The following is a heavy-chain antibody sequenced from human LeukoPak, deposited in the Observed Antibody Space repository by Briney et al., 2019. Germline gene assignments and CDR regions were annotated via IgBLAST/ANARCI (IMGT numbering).Heavy chain of an antibody. CDR2: IKQDGSEK. CDR1: GFTFSSYA. Sequence: GGSLRLSCAASGFTFSSYAMSWVRQAPGKGLEWVANIKQDGSEKYYVDSVKGRFTISRDNAKKSLYLQINSLRAEDTAVYYCARDRTTILGVVLDYWGQGTLVTVSS. CDR3: ARDRTTILGVVLDY. V-gene: IGHV3-7*01. J-gene: IGHJ4*02. D-gene: IGHD3-3*01.